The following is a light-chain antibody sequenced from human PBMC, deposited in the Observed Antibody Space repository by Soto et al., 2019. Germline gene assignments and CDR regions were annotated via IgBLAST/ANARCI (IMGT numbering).Light chain of an antibody. CDR3: SSYTSSSTHYF. J-gene: IGLJ1*01. Sequence: QSALTQPASVSGSPGQSITISCTGTSSDVGGYNYVSWYQQHPGKAPKPMIYDVSNRPSGVSNRFSGSKSGNTASLTISGLQAEDEADYYCSSYTSSSTHYFFGTGTKVTVL. CDR1: SSDVGGYNY. V-gene: IGLV2-14*01. CDR2: DVS.